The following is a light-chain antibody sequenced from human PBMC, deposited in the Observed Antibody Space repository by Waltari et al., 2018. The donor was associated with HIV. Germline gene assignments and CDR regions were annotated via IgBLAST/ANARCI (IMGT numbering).Light chain of an antibody. J-gene: IGLJ2*01. Sequence: YVLTQPPSVSVAQGKTATITREGDRIGTKSGHWYQQKSGQAPQLIIYYDSDRPSGIPERFSGSNSGSAATLTISRVEDGDEADYYCEVWDETRNRVVFGGGTKLFAL. V-gene: IGLV3-21*04. CDR3: EVWDETRNRVV. CDR1: RIGTKS. CDR2: YDS.